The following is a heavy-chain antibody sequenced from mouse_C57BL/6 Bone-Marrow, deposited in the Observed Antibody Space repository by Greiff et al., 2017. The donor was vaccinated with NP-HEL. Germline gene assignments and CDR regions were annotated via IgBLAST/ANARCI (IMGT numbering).Heavy chain of an antibody. CDR2: IYPGSGST. CDR3: ASTYYSNWFYAMDY. CDR1: GYTFTSYW. Sequence: QVQLKQPGAELVKPGASVKMSCKASGYTFTSYWITWVKQRPGQGLEWIGDIYPGSGSTNYNEKFKSKATLTVDTSSSTAYMQLSSLTSEDSAVYYCASTYYSNWFYAMDYWGQGTSVTVSS. V-gene: IGHV1-55*01. J-gene: IGHJ4*01. D-gene: IGHD2-5*01.